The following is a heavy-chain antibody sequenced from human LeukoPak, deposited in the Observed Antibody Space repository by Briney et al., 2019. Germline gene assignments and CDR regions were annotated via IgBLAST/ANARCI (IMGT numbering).Heavy chain of an antibody. J-gene: IGHJ4*02. Sequence: PGGSLRLSCATSGFTFSSYAMSWVRQAPGKGLEWVSGIGASGGSTYYADSVKGRFTISRDNSKNTLYLQMNSLRTEDTAVHYCAKAEGYDILTGLDYRGQGTLVTVSS. D-gene: IGHD3-9*01. CDR2: IGASGGST. CDR3: AKAEGYDILTGLDY. V-gene: IGHV3-23*01. CDR1: GFTFSSYA.